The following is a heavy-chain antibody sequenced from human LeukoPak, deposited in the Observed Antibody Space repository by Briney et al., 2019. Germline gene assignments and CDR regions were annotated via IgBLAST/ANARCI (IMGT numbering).Heavy chain of an antibody. Sequence: ASVKVSCKASGYTFTSYYMHWVRQAPGQGLEWMGIINPSGGSTSYAQKSQGRVTMTRDMSTSTVYMELSSLRSEDTAVYYCARVEVRGRRWDYWGQGTLVTVSS. J-gene: IGHJ4*02. CDR2: INPSGGST. D-gene: IGHD3-10*01. V-gene: IGHV1-46*01. CDR3: ARVEVRGRRWDY. CDR1: GYTFTSYY.